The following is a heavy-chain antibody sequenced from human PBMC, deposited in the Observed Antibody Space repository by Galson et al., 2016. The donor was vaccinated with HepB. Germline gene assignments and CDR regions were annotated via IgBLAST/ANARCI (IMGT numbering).Heavy chain of an antibody. CDR2: ISGRGGGT. CDR3: AKDSLLPMYYFDY. V-gene: IGHV3-23*01. Sequence: SLRLSCAASGFTFSSYAMSWVRQAPGKGLEWVSAISGRGGGTYYADSVKGRFTISRDNSTNTLYLQMNSLRAEDTAVYYCAKDSLLPMYYFDYWGQGTLVTVSS. J-gene: IGHJ4*02. CDR1: GFTFSSYA.